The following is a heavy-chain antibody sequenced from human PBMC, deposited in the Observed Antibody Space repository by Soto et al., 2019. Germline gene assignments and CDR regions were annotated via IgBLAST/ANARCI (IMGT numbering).Heavy chain of an antibody. CDR3: ARDLAYCGGDCYLFDY. CDR1: GFTFSSYA. V-gene: IGHV3-30-3*01. D-gene: IGHD2-21*02. J-gene: IGHJ4*02. Sequence: PGGSLRLSCAASGFTFSSYAMHWVRQAPGKGLEWVAVISYDGSNKYYADSVKGRFTISRDNSKNTLYLQMNSLRAEDTAVYYCARDLAYCGGDCYLFDYWGQGT. CDR2: ISYDGSNK.